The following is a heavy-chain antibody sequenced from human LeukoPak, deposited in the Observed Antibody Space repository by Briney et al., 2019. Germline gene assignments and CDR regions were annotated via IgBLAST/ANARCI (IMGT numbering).Heavy chain of an antibody. CDR3: AKDARGYSYGYNAFDI. J-gene: IGHJ3*02. Sequence: PGRSLRLSCAASGFTFSSYGMHWVRQAPGKGLEWVAVISYDGGNKYYADSVKGRFTISRDNSKNTLYLQMNSLRAEDTAVYYCAKDARGYSYGYNAFDIWGQGTMVTVSS. V-gene: IGHV3-30*18. CDR2: ISYDGGNK. D-gene: IGHD5-18*01. CDR1: GFTFSSYG.